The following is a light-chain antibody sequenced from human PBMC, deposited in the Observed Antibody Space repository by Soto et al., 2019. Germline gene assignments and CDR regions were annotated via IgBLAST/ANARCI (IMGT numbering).Light chain of an antibody. J-gene: IGLJ1*01. CDR1: SSDVGGYNY. Sequence: SALTQPASVSGSPGQSITISCTGTSSDVGGYNYVSWYQQHPGKAPKLMIYEVSNRPSGTSNRFSCSKSGNTASLTISGLHAEDEADYYCSSYRSSSTQVFGTGTKLTVL. CDR2: EVS. CDR3: SSYRSSSTQV. V-gene: IGLV2-14*01.